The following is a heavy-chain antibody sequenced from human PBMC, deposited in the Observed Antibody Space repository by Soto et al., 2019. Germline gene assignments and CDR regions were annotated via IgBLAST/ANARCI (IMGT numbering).Heavy chain of an antibody. CDR1: GFSFSSNW. CDR2: INQDGSEK. Sequence: VGSLRLSCTASGFSFSSNWMSWVRQAPGKGPERVANINQDGSEKYCADSVKGRFTISRDNAKNSLYLQMDSLRVEDTALYYCFNVAFGYWGRGTLVTISS. V-gene: IGHV3-7*01. CDR3: FNVAFGY. J-gene: IGHJ4*02.